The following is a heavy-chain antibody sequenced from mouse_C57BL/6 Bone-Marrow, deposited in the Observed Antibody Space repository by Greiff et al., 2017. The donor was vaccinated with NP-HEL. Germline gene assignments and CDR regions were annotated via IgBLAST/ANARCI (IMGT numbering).Heavy chain of an antibody. CDR3: ARLAYYSNPYAMDY. V-gene: IGHV1-81*01. CDR1: GYTFTSYG. Sequence: QVQLKQSGAELARPGASVKLSCKASGYTFTSYGISWVKQRTGQGLEWIGEIYPRSGNTYYNEKFEGKATLTADKSSSTAYMELRSLTSEDSAVYFCARLAYYSNPYAMDYWGQGTSVTVSS. D-gene: IGHD2-5*01. CDR2: IYPRSGNT. J-gene: IGHJ4*01.